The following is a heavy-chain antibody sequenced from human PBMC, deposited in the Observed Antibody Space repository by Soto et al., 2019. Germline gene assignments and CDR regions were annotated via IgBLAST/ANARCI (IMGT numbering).Heavy chain of an antibody. D-gene: IGHD4-17*01. CDR1: GGTFNSYT. CDR3: ATSGRYDDYGGRAFDI. J-gene: IGHJ3*02. V-gene: IGHV1-69*02. CDR2: IIPIHGIA. Sequence: SVKVCCKASGGTFNSYTISWVRQAPGQGLEWMGRIIPIHGIANYAQKFQGRVTITEDTSTSTAYMELSSLRSEDTAVYYCATSGRYDDYGGRAFDIWGQGTMGTVSS.